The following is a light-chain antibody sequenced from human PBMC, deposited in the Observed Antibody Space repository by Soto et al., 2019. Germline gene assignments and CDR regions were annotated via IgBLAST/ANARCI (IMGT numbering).Light chain of an antibody. CDR2: GAS. J-gene: IGKJ2*01. V-gene: IGKV3-20*01. CDR1: QSVSSSY. CDR3: QQYGSSPPLYT. Sequence: EIVLTQSPGTLSLSPGERATLSCRASQSVSSSYLAWYQQKPGQAPRLLIYGASSRATGIPDRFSGSGSGKDFTPTISRLEPEDFAVYYCQQYGSSPPLYTFGQGTKLEIK.